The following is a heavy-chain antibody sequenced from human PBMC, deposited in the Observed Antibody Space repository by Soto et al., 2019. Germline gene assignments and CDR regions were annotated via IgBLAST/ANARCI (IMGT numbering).Heavy chain of an antibody. CDR1: GGSISSYY. CDR3: ARDGTYYYGSGSHRDYYYGMDV. Sequence: SXETLSLTCTVSGGSISSYYWSWIRQPAGKGLEWIGRIYTSGSTNYNPSLKSRVTMSVDTSKNQFSLKLSSVTAADTAVYYCARDGTYYYGSGSHRDYYYGMDVWGQGTTVTVSS. V-gene: IGHV4-4*07. J-gene: IGHJ6*02. CDR2: IYTSGST. D-gene: IGHD3-10*01.